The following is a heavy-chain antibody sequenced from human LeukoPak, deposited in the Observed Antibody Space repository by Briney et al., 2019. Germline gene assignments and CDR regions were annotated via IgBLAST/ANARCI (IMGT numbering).Heavy chain of an antibody. CDR3: TTEGGHLHSNPFDY. CDR2: IKSKTHGGTT. D-gene: IGHD2-15*01. Sequence: GGSLRLSCAASGFTFSNGWMSWVRQAPGKGLEWVGRIKSKTHGGTTDYAAPVKGRFTISRDDSKNTLYLEMNGLKTEDTAVYYCTTEGGHLHSNPFDYWGQGTLVTVSS. CDR1: GFTFSNGW. J-gene: IGHJ4*02. V-gene: IGHV3-15*01.